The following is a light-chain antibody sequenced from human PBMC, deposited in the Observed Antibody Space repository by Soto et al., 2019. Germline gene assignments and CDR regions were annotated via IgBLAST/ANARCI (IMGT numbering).Light chain of an antibody. Sequence: EIVMTQSPATLSESPGEGVTLSCRASESVRSKVAWYQQKPGQAPRLLIYGSSTRATGIPDRFRGSGSGTEYTLTISSLQSEDFAVYYCQQYNSWPPITFGQGTRLETK. CDR3: QQYNSWPPIT. V-gene: IGKV3-15*01. CDR1: ESVRSK. CDR2: GSS. J-gene: IGKJ5*01.